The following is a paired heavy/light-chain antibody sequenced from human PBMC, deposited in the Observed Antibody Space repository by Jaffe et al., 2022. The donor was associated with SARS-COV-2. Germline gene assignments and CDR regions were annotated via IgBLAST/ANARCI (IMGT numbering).Heavy chain of an antibody. Sequence: QVQLVQSGAEVTKPGASVKVSCKASGYTFTGYYMHWVRQAPGQGLEWMGWINPASGVTKYAQNFEDRVTMTTDTSITTAYIELSRLTSDDTAVYFCARADYNILTAYAGLVALNRFEPWGQGALVSVSS. CDR1: GYTFTGYY. D-gene: IGHD3-9*01. CDR3: ARADYNILTAYAGLVALNRFEP. CDR2: INPASGVT. V-gene: IGHV1-2*02. J-gene: IGHJ5*02.
Light chain of an antibody. CDR2: EVT. J-gene: IGLJ1*01. CDR3: SSYAGSNNFV. CDR1: SGDVGNFNY. V-gene: IGLV2-8*01. Sequence: QSALTQPPSASGSPGESVTISCTGTSGDVGNFNYVSWYQQHPGKAPKLMIYEVTKRPSGVPDRFSGSKSGNTASLTVSGLQAEDEADFYCSSYAGSNNFVFGTGTKVTVL.